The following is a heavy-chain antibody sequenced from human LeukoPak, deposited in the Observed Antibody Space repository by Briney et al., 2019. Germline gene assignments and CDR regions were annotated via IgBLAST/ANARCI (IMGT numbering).Heavy chain of an antibody. CDR1: GGSISSGGYS. Sequence: SETLSLTCAVSGGSISSGGYSWSWIRQPPGKGLEWIGYIYHSGSTYYNPSLKSRVTISVDTSKNQFSLKLSSVTAADTAVYYCARHSDILTGYSWFDPWGQGTLVTVSS. D-gene: IGHD3-9*01. CDR2: IYHSGST. CDR3: ARHSDILTGYSWFDP. V-gene: IGHV4-30-2*03. J-gene: IGHJ5*02.